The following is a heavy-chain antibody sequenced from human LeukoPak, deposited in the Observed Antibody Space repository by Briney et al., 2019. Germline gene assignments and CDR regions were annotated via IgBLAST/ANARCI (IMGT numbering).Heavy chain of an antibody. CDR3: TGDVYQH. V-gene: IGHV3-53*01. J-gene: IGHJ1*01. CDR2: ISSGGST. Sequence: GGSLRLSCAASGLTVNSKYMSWVRQAPGKGLEWVSIISSGGSTSYADSVKGRCTISRDNSKNTVYLQMISLRAEDTAVYYCTGDVYQHWGQGTLVTVSS. D-gene: IGHD1-14*01. CDR1: GLTVNSKY.